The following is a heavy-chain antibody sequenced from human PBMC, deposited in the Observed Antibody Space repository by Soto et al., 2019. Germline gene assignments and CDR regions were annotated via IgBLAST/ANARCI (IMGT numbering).Heavy chain of an antibody. V-gene: IGHV1-8*01. CDR1: GYTFTSYD. J-gene: IGHJ5*01. CDR3: TGGPPNWGFDS. CDR2: MSPKAANT. Sequence: ASVKVSCKASGYTFTSYDIYWVRQTAGQGLEWVGWMSPKAANTGYAQKFQGRVTMTRSTSISTAYMEPSSLTSEGTAVYYCTGGPPNWGFDSWGQGTPVTVSS. D-gene: IGHD7-27*01.